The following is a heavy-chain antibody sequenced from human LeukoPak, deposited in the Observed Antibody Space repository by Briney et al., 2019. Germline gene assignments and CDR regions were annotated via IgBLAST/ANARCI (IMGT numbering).Heavy chain of an antibody. J-gene: IGHJ4*02. Sequence: GGSLSLSCAASGFTFSSYAMHWVRQAPGKGLEWVAVISYDGSNKYYADSVKGRFTISRDNSKNTLYLQMNSLRAEDTAVYYCARGLTDLNSHWGQGTLVTVSS. V-gene: IGHV3-30*04. D-gene: IGHD2/OR15-2a*01. CDR3: ARGLTDLNSH. CDR1: GFTFSSYA. CDR2: ISYDGSNK.